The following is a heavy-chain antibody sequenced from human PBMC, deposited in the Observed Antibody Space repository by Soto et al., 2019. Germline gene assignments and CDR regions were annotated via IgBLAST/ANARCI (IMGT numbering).Heavy chain of an antibody. CDR2: INPSIGTT. CDR3: ASPLGARFDY. V-gene: IGHV1-46*03. Sequence: QVQLVQSGAEVKKPGASVKVSCKASGYTFTSQNMHWVRQAPGQGLEWMGVINPSIGTTTYAQKFQGRVTMTRDTSTCTVYMEVSSLRSEDTAVYYCASPLGARFDYWGQGTLVTVSS. J-gene: IGHJ4*02. D-gene: IGHD1-26*01. CDR1: GYTFTSQN.